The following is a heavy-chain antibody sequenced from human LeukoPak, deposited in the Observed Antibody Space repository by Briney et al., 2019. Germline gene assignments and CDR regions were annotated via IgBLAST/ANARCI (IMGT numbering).Heavy chain of an antibody. V-gene: IGHV5-10-1*01. J-gene: IGHJ4*02. CDR2: IDPSDSYT. Sequence: GESLKISCKGSGYSFTSYWISWVRQMPGKGLEWMGRIDPSDSYTNYSPSFQGHVIISADKSISTAYLQWSSLKASDTAMYYCAGSTYSSSWYLWGQGTLVTVSS. CDR1: GYSFTSYW. CDR3: AGSTYSSSWYL. D-gene: IGHD6-13*01.